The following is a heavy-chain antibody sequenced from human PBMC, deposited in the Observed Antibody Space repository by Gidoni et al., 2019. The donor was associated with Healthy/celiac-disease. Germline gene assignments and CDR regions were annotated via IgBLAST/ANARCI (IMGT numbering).Heavy chain of an antibody. Sequence: QVQLQQWGAGLLKPSETLSLTCAVYGGSFSGYYWSWIRQPPGKGLEWIGEINHSRSTNYNPSLKSRVTISVDTSKNQFSLKLSSVTDADTAVYYCARRYVWGSYRSYYFDYWGQGTLVTVSS. V-gene: IGHV4-34*01. CDR3: ARRYVWGSYRSYYFDY. CDR1: GGSFSGYY. CDR2: INHSRST. J-gene: IGHJ4*02. D-gene: IGHD3-16*02.